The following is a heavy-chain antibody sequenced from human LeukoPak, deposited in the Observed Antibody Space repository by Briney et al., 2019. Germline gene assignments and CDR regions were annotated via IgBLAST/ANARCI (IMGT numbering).Heavy chain of an antibody. V-gene: IGHV3-74*01. CDR2: INSDGSST. J-gene: IGHJ4*02. CDR3: ARGDGYNYGGNRY. CDR1: GFTFSSYW. D-gene: IGHD5-18*01. Sequence: GGSLRLSCAASGFTFSSYWMHWVRQAPGEGLVWVSRINSDGSSTSYADSVKGRFTISRDNAKNTLYLQMNSLRAEDTAVYYCARGDGYNYGGNRYWGQGTLVTVSS.